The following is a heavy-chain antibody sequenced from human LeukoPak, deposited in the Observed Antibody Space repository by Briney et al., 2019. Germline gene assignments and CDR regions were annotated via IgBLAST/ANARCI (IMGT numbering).Heavy chain of an antibody. D-gene: IGHD6-13*01. CDR1: GFTFSSFG. CDR3: VRGVGVSRFNYLDS. Sequence: GGPLRLSCAASGFTFSSFGMHWVRQAPGKGLEWVAVIWYDASNKYYADSVKGRFTISRDNSKNTLYLQMNTLRDDDTAVYYCVRGVGVSRFNYLDSWGQGTLVIDSS. V-gene: IGHV3-33*01. CDR2: IWYDASNK. J-gene: IGHJ4*02.